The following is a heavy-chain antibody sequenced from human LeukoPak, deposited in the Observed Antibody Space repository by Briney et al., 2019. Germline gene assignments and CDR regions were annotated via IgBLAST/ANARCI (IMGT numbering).Heavy chain of an antibody. CDR1: GFTFSTYD. J-gene: IGHJ4*02. CDR3: AKPGEASNYYFDY. V-gene: IGHV3-23*01. D-gene: IGHD2-21*01. CDR2: VRVNGRST. Sequence: GGSLRLSCAASGFTFSTYDMSWVRQAPGKGLEWVSTVRVNGRSTYYADSVKGRFTISRDNSKNTLYLQMNSLRAEDTALYYCAKPGEASNYYFDYWGQGALVTVSS.